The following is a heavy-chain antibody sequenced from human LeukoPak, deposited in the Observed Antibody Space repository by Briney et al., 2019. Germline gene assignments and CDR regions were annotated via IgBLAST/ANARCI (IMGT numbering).Heavy chain of an antibody. V-gene: IGHV3-48*03. CDR2: ISTSGDTI. J-gene: IGHJ4*02. D-gene: IGHD3-16*01. CDR1: RFTFSNFE. CDR3: ARAGAYHFDN. Sequence: GGSLRLSCAASRFTFSNFEMNWVRQAPGEGLEWISYISTSGDTIHYADSVKGRFTISRDNAKNTLYLQMNSLRAEDTAVYYCARAGAYHFDNWGQGTLVTVSS.